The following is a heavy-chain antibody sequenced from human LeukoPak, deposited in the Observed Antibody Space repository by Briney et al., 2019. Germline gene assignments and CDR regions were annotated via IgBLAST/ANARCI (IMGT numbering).Heavy chain of an antibody. V-gene: IGHV3-74*01. CDR3: ATQSSGCPYH. D-gene: IGHD6-19*01. CDR1: GFTFSSYW. Sequence: GGSLRLSCAASGFTFSSYWMHWVRQAPGKGLVWVSRINSDGSSSTYVDSVKGRFTISRDNAKNTLYLQMNSLRAEDTAVYYCATQSSGCPYHWGQGTLVTVSS. CDR2: INSDGSSS. J-gene: IGHJ5*02.